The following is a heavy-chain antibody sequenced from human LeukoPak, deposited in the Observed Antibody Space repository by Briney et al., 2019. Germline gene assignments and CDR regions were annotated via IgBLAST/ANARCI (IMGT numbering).Heavy chain of an antibody. D-gene: IGHD4-17*01. V-gene: IGHV4-34*01. Sequence: PSETLSLTCAVYGGSFSGYYWSWIRQPPGKGLEWIGEINHSGSTNYNPSLKSRVTISVDTSKNQFSLKLSSVTAADTAVYYCARQVECGDYEDDAFDIWGQGTMVTVSS. J-gene: IGHJ3*02. CDR3: ARQVECGDYEDDAFDI. CDR1: GGSFSGYY. CDR2: INHSGST.